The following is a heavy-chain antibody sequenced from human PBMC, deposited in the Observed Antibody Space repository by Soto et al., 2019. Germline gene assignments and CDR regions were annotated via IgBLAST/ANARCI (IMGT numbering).Heavy chain of an antibody. CDR3: ASDLFQVGMSYYDRSASYTTDY. V-gene: IGHV1-18*01. CDR1: GYTFTSYG. CDR2: ISAYNGNT. D-gene: IGHD3-22*01. Sequence: QVQLVQSGAEVKKPGASVKVSCKASGYTFTSYGISWVRQAPGQGLEWMGWISAYNGNTNHAQKLQGRVTMTTDTSTSKAYMELRSLRSDDTGVYYCASDLFQVGMSYYDRSASYTTDYWGQGTLVTVSS. J-gene: IGHJ4*02.